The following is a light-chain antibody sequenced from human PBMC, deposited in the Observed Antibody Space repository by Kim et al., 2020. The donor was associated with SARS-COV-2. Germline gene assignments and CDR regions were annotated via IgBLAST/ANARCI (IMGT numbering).Light chain of an antibody. J-gene: IGKJ1*01. Sequence: PPGERATPSCRASQSVTNNYVGCMQHKPGQAPRLLIYGATSRATGIPDRFSGSGSGTDFTLTINRLEPEDFAVYYCEQYGNSPRTFGQGTKVDIK. V-gene: IGKV3-20*01. CDR1: QSVTNNY. CDR2: GAT. CDR3: EQYGNSPRT.